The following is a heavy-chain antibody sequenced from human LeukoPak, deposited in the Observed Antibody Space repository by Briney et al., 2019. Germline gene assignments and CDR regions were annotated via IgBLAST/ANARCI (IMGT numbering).Heavy chain of an antibody. D-gene: IGHD6-13*01. CDR3: AKDGSSSWCYFDY. CDR1: GFTFSSNG. J-gene: IGHJ4*02. V-gene: IGHV3-23*01. CDR2: ISGSGGSP. Sequence: PGGSLRLSCAASGFTFSSNGMSWVRQAPGRGLEWVSVISGSGGSPDYTDSVKGRFTISRDNSKNTLYLQMNSLRAEDTAVYYCAKDGSSSWCYFDYWGQGTLVTVSS.